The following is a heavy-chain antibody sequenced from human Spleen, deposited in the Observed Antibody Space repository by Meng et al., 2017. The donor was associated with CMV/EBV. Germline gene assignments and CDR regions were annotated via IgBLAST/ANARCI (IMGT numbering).Heavy chain of an antibody. CDR2: ISPYDGDI. CDR3: ARDLEYCGSSSCYEDCFDP. Sequence: FTDFGISWVRQAPVQGLEWMGWISPYDGDINYARKFRGRVTLTKDTSTTTAYMELRRLRSDDTAVYYCARDLEYCGSSSCYEDCFDPWGQGTLVTVSS. CDR1: FTDFG. J-gene: IGHJ5*02. D-gene: IGHD2-2*01. V-gene: IGHV1-18*01.